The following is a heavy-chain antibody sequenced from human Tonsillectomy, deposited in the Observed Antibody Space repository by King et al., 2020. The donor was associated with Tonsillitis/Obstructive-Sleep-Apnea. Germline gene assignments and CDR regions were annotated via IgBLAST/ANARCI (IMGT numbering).Heavy chain of an antibody. CDR1: GFIFDDYA. J-gene: IGHJ6*03. CDR3: VKGGWSSGSLYFYYMDV. Sequence: VQLVESGGGLVQPGRSLRLSCAASGFIFDDYAMHWVRQAPGKGLEWVSGISWNSGTIVYADSVKGRFTISRDNAKSSLYVQMNSLRTDDTALYYCVKGGWSSGSLYFYYMDVWGKGTTVTVSS. V-gene: IGHV3-9*01. D-gene: IGHD2-15*01. CDR2: ISWNSGTI.